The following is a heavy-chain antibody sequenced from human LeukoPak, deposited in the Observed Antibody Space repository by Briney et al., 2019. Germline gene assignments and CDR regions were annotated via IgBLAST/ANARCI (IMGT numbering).Heavy chain of an antibody. D-gene: IGHD2-2*01. CDR1: GFTFNSFF. J-gene: IGHJ6*02. CDR3: ASLDIVVVPAAAYGMDV. V-gene: IGHV3-30*04. CDR2: ISYDGSNK. Sequence: GGSLRLSCAASGFTFNSFFLNWVRQAPGKGLEWVAVISYDGSNKYYADSVKGRFTISRDNSKNTLYLQMNSLRAEDTAVYYCASLDIVVVPAAAYGMDVWGQGTTVTVSS.